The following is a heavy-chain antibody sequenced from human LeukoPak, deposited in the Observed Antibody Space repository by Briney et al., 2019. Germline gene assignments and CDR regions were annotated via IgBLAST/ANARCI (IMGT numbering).Heavy chain of an antibody. D-gene: IGHD2/OR15-2a*01. J-gene: IGHJ4*02. CDR3: ARASRLGPVIFDY. CDR1: GFTFSSYS. Sequence: GGSLRLSCAASGFTFSSYSMNWVRQAPGKGLEWVSYISSSSSTIYYADSVEGRFTISRDNAKNSLYLQMNSLRDEDTAVYYCARASRLGPVIFDYWGQGTLVTVSS. V-gene: IGHV3-48*02. CDR2: ISSSSSTI.